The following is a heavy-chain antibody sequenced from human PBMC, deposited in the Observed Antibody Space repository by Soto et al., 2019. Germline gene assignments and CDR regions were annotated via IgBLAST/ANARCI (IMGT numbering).Heavy chain of an antibody. D-gene: IGHD5-12*01. CDR2: IYWDDDK. J-gene: IGHJ4*02. Sequence: QITLKESGPTLVKPTQTLTLTCTFSGFSLSTSGVGVGWIRQPPGKALEWLALIYWDDDKRYSQSLKSRLTITKDTSKNQVVRTMTNMDPVDTATYYRAHVYGGYDNFDYWGQGTLVTVSS. CDR1: GFSLSTSGVG. V-gene: IGHV2-5*02. CDR3: AHVYGGYDNFDY.